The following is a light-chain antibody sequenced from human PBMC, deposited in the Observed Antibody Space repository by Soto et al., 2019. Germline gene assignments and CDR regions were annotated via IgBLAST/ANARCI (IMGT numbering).Light chain of an antibody. Sequence: DIQVTQSPSPLSASVGDRVTITCRASQSIRTYLNWYQQRPGKPPKLLIHTASTLQSGVPSRFSGSGSGTDFTLTISSLQPEDFATYYCQQTYSTLDSFGQGTKLEIK. CDR2: TAS. CDR3: QQTYSTLDS. CDR1: QSIRTY. J-gene: IGKJ2*03. V-gene: IGKV1-39*01.